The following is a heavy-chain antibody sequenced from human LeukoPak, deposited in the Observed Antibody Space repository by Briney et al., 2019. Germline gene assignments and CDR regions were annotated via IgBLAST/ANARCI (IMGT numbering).Heavy chain of an antibody. CDR2: IYYTGST. J-gene: IGHJ4*02. D-gene: IGHD6-19*01. CDR1: GASICSYY. CDR3: ARYGGSGWVIDN. V-gene: IGHV4-59*01. Sequence: SETLSLTCTVSGASICSYYWSWIRQPPGKGMEWIGYIYYTGSTNYNPSLKSRVTISLDTSKNQFSLKLSSVTAADTAVYYCARYGGSGWVIDNWGQGTLVTVSS.